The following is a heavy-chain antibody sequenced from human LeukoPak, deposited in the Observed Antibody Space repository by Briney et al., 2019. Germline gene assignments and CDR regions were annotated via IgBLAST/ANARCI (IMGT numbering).Heavy chain of an antibody. J-gene: IGHJ5*02. Sequence: PSETLSLTCTVSGGSISSYYWSWIRRPPGKGLEWIGYIYYSGSTNYNPSLKSRVTISVDTSKNQFSLKLSSVTAADTAVYYCARVAAAGNDNWFDPWGQGTLVTVSS. CDR2: IYYSGST. CDR3: ARVAAAGNDNWFDP. CDR1: GGSISSYY. V-gene: IGHV4-59*01. D-gene: IGHD6-13*01.